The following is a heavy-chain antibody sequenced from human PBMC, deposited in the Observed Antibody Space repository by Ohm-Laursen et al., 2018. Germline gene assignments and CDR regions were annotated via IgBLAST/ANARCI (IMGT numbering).Heavy chain of an antibody. CDR3: ARTQANNYYFDY. J-gene: IGHJ4*02. Sequence: SDTLSLTCTVSGGSISSYYWSWIRQPAGEGLEWIGRIYSSGSTDYNPSLKSRVTLSVDTSKNQFSLKLTSVAAADTAVYYCARTQANNYYFDYWGQGALVTVSS. CDR1: GGSISSYY. D-gene: IGHD4/OR15-4a*01. V-gene: IGHV4-4*07. CDR2: IYSSGST.